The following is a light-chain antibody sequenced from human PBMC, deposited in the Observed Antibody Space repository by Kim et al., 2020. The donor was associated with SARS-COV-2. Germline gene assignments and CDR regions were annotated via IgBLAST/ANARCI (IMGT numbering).Light chain of an antibody. V-gene: IGKV3-15*01. CDR1: QSVSSY. Sequence: EIVMTQSPATLSVSPGERATLSCRASQSVSSYLAWYQQKPGQAPRLLIYGAPTRATGIPARFSGSGSGTEFTLTISSLQSEDFAVYYCQQYNNWPPWTFGQGTKVDIK. J-gene: IGKJ1*01. CDR2: GAP. CDR3: QQYNNWPPWT.